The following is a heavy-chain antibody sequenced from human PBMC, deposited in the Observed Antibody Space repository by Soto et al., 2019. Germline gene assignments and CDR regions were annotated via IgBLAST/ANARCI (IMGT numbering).Heavy chain of an antibody. D-gene: IGHD3-22*01. V-gene: IGHV4-39*02. CDR3: ARDGGYYYDSSGYYDNWFDP. CDR2: IYYSGST. CDR1: GGSISSSSYY. J-gene: IGHJ5*02. Sequence: SETLSLTCTVSGGSISSSSYYWGWIRQPPGKGLEWIGSIYYSGSTYYNPSLKSRVTISVDTSKNQFSLKVSSVTAADTAVYYCARDGGYYYDSSGYYDNWFDPGGQGTLVTVSS.